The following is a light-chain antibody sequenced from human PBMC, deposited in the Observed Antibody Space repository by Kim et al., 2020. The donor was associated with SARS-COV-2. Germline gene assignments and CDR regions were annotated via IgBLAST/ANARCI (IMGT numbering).Light chain of an antibody. Sequence: PGEKATLSCRASQSFSSSYFAWYQQKPGQAPRLLIYGVSSRATGIPDRFSGSGSGTDFTLTINSLEPEDFAVYSCQQYSSLPLTFGGGTKVDIK. V-gene: IGKV3-20*01. CDR3: QQYSSLPLT. CDR2: GVS. CDR1: QSFSSSY. J-gene: IGKJ4*01.